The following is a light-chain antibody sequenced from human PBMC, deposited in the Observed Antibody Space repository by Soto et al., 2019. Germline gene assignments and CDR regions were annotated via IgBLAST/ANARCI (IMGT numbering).Light chain of an antibody. Sequence: ENVFTQSPSTLSLSPGERATLSCRASQSVSSYLAWYQQKPGQAPRLLIYDASNRATGIPARFSGSGSGTDFTLTISRLEPEDFAVYFCQYYDSFRTFGQGTKVDIK. V-gene: IGKV3-11*01. J-gene: IGKJ1*01. CDR1: QSVSSY. CDR2: DAS. CDR3: QYYDSFRT.